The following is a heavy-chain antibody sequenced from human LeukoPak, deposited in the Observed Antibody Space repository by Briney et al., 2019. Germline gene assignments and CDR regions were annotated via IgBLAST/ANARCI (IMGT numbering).Heavy chain of an antibody. CDR2: INHSGST. CDR3: ATLGEYFDSSGYYYN. J-gene: IGHJ4*02. CDR1: GGSFSGYY. D-gene: IGHD3-22*01. V-gene: IGHV4-34*01. Sequence: SETLSLTCAVYGGSFSGYYWSWIRQLPGKGLEWIGEINHSGSTYYNPSLKSRVTISVDTSKNQFSLKLTSVTAADTAVYYCATLGEYFDSSGYYYNWGQGTLVTVSS.